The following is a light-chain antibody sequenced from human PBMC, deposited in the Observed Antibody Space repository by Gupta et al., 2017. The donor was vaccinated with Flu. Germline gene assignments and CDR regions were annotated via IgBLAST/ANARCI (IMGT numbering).Light chain of an antibody. CDR1: QSISSW. Sequence: DIQMTQSPSTLSASVGGRVTITCRASQSISSWLAWYQLKPGQAPNLLIYMSSSLHSGVPSRFSGSGSGTEFTLTITSLQPEDFAIYYCQQYSTYPITFGQGTRL. V-gene: IGKV1-5*03. J-gene: IGKJ5*01. CDR2: MSS. CDR3: QQYSTYPIT.